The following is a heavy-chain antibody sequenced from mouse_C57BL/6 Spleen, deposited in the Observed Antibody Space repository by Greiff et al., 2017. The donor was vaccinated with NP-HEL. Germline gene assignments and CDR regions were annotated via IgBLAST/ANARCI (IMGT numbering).Heavy chain of an antibody. V-gene: IGHV3-6*01. J-gene: IGHJ3*01. D-gene: IGHD2-4*01. CDR2: ISYDGSN. CDR1: GYSITSGYY. CDR3: ARGRGYDYDPAWFAY. Sequence: ESGPGLVKPSQSLSLTCSVTGYSITSGYYWNWIRQFPGNKLEWMGYISYDGSNNYNPSLKNRISITRDTSKNQFFLKLNSVTTEDTATYYCARGRGYDYDPAWFAYWGQGTLVTVSA.